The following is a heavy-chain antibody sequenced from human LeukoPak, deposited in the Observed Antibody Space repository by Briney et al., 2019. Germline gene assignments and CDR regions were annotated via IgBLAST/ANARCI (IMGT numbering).Heavy chain of an antibody. CDR3: ARAAYSSTWYSRYFDL. V-gene: IGHV3-66*01. D-gene: IGHD6-13*01. CDR1: GFTVSSNY. CDR2: IYSDGST. Sequence: GGSLRLSCAASGFTVSSNYMSWVRQAPGKGLEWVSIIYSDGSTYYADSVKGRFTISRDNSKNTLYLQMNSLRAEDTAVYYCARAAYSSTWYSRYFDLWGRGTLVTVSS. J-gene: IGHJ2*01.